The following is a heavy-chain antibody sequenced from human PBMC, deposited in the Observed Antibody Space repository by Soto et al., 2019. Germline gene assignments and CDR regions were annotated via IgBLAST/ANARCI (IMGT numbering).Heavy chain of an antibody. J-gene: IGHJ1*01. Sequence: SETLSLTCAVYGGSFSGYYWSWIRQPPGKGLEWIGEINHSGSTNYNPSLKSRVTIAVDTPKNQFSLKPSSVTAADTAVYYCARGGPNIVVVVAATPEFSQHWGQGTL. CDR1: GGSFSGYY. CDR3: ARGGPNIVVVVAATPEFSQH. CDR2: INHSGST. V-gene: IGHV4-34*01. D-gene: IGHD2-15*01.